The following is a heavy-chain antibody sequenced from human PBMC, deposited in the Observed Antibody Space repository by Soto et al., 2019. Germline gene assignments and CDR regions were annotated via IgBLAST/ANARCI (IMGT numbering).Heavy chain of an antibody. CDR1: GDSVSSNSAA. CDR2: TYYRSKWYN. V-gene: IGHV6-1*01. CDR3: VYSSSSHYYYYYYGMDV. J-gene: IGHJ6*02. Sequence: PSQTLSLTCAISGDSVSSNSAAWNWIRQSPSRGLERLGRTYYRSKWYNDYAVSVKSRITINPDTSKNQFSLQLNSVTPEDTAVYYCVYSSSSHYYYYYYGMDVWGQGTTVTVSS. D-gene: IGHD6-6*01.